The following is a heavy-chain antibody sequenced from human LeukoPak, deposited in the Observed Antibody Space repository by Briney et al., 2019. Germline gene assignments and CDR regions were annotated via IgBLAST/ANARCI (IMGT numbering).Heavy chain of an antibody. Sequence: PSETLSLTCTISGSSITSVSHYWGWIRQPPGKGLQWIVDIYYTGSTYYSPSLRSRVTISVHTSENQFSLRLNSVTAVDTAVYYCARRWGNIVGVTYEYWGQGTLVTVSS. CDR3: ARRWGNIVGVTYEY. V-gene: IGHV4-39*01. D-gene: IGHD3-16*01. CDR2: IYYTGST. J-gene: IGHJ4*02. CDR1: GSSITSVSHY.